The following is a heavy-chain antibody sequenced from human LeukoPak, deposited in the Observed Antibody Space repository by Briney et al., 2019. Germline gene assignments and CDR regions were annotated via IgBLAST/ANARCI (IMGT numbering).Heavy chain of an antibody. D-gene: IGHD6-19*01. CDR1: GYTFSSYC. V-gene: IGHV3-7*01. J-gene: IGHJ4*02. CDR2: IKQDGSEK. CDR3: ARDFSSGWTFDY. Sequence: RGSVRVSCAASGYTFSSYCMSWVRQAPGQGLGWVANIKQDGSEKYYVDSVKGRFTISRDNAKNSLYLQMNSLRADDTAVYYCARDFSSGWTFDYWGQGTLVTVSS.